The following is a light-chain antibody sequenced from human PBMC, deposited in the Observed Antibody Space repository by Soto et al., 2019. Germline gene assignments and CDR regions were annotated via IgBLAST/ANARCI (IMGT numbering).Light chain of an antibody. V-gene: IGKV1-17*03. CDR2: GVF. Sequence: DIQMTQSPSAMSASIGDTVTIXCRASQDISNYLAWFQQKPGKVPKRLIYGVFSLQSGVPSRFSGSGSGTEFTLTISSLQPEDFATYYCLQHNTYPALTFGGGTKVDI. CDR3: LQHNTYPALT. J-gene: IGKJ4*01. CDR1: QDISNY.